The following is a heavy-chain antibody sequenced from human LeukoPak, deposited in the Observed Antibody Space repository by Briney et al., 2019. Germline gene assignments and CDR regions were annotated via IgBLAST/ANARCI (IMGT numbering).Heavy chain of an antibody. Sequence: GGPLRLSCAASGFTFSSYAMHWVRQAPGKGLEWVAFIRYDGSNKYYADSVKGRFTISRDNSKNTLYLQMNSLRAEDTAVYYCAKEGTAMVGYMDVWGKGTTVTVSS. CDR2: IRYDGSNK. CDR3: AKEGTAMVGYMDV. D-gene: IGHD5-18*01. V-gene: IGHV3-30*02. J-gene: IGHJ6*03. CDR1: GFTFSSYA.